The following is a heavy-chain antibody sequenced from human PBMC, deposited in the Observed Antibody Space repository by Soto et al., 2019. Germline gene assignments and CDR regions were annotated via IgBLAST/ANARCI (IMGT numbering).Heavy chain of an antibody. Sequence: ASVKVSCKASGYTFTGYYMHWVRQAPGQGLEWMGWINPNSGGTNYAQKFQGWVTMTRDTSISTAYMELSRLRSDDTAVYYCARARITMFRGRSPGGCFDYCGQGPLVPVSS. CDR2: INPNSGGT. CDR3: ARARITMFRGRSPGGCFDY. CDR1: GYTFTGYY. V-gene: IGHV1-2*04. J-gene: IGHJ4*02. D-gene: IGHD3-10*01.